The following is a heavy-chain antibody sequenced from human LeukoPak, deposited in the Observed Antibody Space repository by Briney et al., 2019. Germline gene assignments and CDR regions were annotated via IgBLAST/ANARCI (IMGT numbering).Heavy chain of an antibody. J-gene: IGHJ4*02. V-gene: IGHV4-61*01. Sequence: SETLSLTCTVSGGSVSSGSYYWSWIRQPPGEGLEWIGYTYYSGSTNYNPSLKSRVTISVDTSKNQFSLKLSSVTAADTAVYYCARAHGRVVAVAGSETFDYWGQGTLVTVSS. CDR2: TYYSGST. D-gene: IGHD6-19*01. CDR3: ARAHGRVVAVAGSETFDY. CDR1: GGSVSSGSYY.